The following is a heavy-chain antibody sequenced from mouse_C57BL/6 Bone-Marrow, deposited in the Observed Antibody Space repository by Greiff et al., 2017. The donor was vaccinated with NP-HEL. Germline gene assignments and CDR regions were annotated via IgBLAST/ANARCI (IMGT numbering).Heavy chain of an antibody. V-gene: IGHV1-54*01. CDR3: ARETVRYAMDY. D-gene: IGHD1-1*01. CDR1: GYAFTNYL. Sequence: VQRVESGAELVRPGTSVKVSCKASGYAFTNYLIEWVKQRPGQGLEWIGVINPGSGGTNYNEKFKGKATLTADKSSSTAYMQLSSLTSEDSAVYFCARETVRYAMDYWGQGTSVTVSS. CDR2: INPGSGGT. J-gene: IGHJ4*01.